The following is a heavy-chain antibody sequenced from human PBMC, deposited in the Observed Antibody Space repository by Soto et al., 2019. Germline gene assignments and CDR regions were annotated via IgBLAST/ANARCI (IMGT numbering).Heavy chain of an antibody. CDR3: ASKREFSSYHN. CDR2: ISSGSTYT. J-gene: IGHJ4*02. D-gene: IGHD6-13*01. Sequence: QVQLVESGGGLVKPGGSLRLSCAASGFSFSDYYMSWIRQAPGKGLEWISYISSGSTYTKYADSVKGRFTISRDNAKNSLYLQMNSLTVEDTAVYYCASKREFSSYHNWGQGTLVTVSS. CDR1: GFSFSDYY. V-gene: IGHV3-11*06.